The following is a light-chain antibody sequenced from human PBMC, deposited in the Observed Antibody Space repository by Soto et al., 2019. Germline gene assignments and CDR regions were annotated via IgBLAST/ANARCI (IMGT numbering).Light chain of an antibody. CDR3: SSYTSSSTSLYV. CDR1: SSDVGGYNY. CDR2: DVS. J-gene: IGLJ1*01. V-gene: IGLV2-14*01. Sequence: HSALTQPASVSGSPGQSITISCTGTSSDVGGYNYVSWYQQHPGKAPKLMIYDVSNRTSGVSNRLSGSKSGNTSSLTISGLQAEDEADYYCSSYTSSSTSLYVFGPGTKLTVL.